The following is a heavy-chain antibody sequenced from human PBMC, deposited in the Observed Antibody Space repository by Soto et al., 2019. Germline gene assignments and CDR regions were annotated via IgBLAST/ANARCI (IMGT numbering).Heavy chain of an antibody. J-gene: IGHJ3*02. CDR3: ARHRLPASIAAFDI. D-gene: IGHD2-2*01. CDR2: IYPGGSDT. Sequence: GASLKISCKASGYFFTSYWIGWVRQMPGKGLEWMGIIYPGGSDTRYSPSFQGQVIISADKSIRTAYLQWSSLKASDTAMYYCARHRLPASIAAFDIWGQGTMVTVSS. CDR1: GYFFTSYW. V-gene: IGHV5-51*01.